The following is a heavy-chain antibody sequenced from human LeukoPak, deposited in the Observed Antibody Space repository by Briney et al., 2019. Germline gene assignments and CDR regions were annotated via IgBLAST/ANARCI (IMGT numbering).Heavy chain of an antibody. D-gene: IGHD2-2*01. Sequence: SQTLSLTCAISGDSVSSNSVTWNWIRQSPSRGLEWLGRTYYRSTWYNDYAVSVRGRITVNPDTSENQFSLHLNSVTPEDTAVYYCSRRLTQYDCFDPWGQGILVTVSS. CDR1: GDSVSSNSVT. V-gene: IGHV6-1*01. J-gene: IGHJ5*02. CDR3: SRRLTQYDCFDP. CDR2: TYYRSTWYN.